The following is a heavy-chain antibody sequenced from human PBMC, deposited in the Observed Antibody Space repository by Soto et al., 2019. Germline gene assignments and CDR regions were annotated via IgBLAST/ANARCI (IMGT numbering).Heavy chain of an antibody. Sequence: EVQLVESGGGLVQPGGSLRLSCAGSGFTLSSYWMHWVRQAPGKGLEWVSRIDRDETFTPYADSVKGRFTISRDNAKNTLYLQMHSLRVEDTAVYYCARDLPTGTPPPYFDYWGQGTLVTVSS. V-gene: IGHV3-74*01. D-gene: IGHD1-1*01. CDR2: IDRDETFT. CDR1: GFTLSSYW. CDR3: ARDLPTGTPPPYFDY. J-gene: IGHJ4*02.